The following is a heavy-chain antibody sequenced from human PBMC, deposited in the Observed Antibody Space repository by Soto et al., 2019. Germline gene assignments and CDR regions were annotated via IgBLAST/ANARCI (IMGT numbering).Heavy chain of an antibody. CDR1: GFTFSSDA. D-gene: IGHD3-10*01. V-gene: IGHV3-30*18. CDR2: ISYDGSNK. CDR3: AKVSPRLLWFGEIDY. J-gene: IGHJ4*02. Sequence: PGGSLRLSCAASGFTFSSDAMSWVRQAPGKGLEWVAVISYDGSNKYYADSVKGRFTISRDNSKNTLYLQMNSLRAEDTAVYYCAKVSPRLLWFGEIDYWGQGTLVTVSS.